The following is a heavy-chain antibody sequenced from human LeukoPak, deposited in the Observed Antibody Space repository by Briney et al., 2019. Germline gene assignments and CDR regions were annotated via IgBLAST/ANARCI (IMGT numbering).Heavy chain of an antibody. D-gene: IGHD3-10*01. V-gene: IGHV3-64*01. Sequence: PGGSLRLSCAASGFTFSNYAIHWVRQAPGKGLESVSAIKSNGDTTYYANSVKGRFTISRDNSKNTVYLQMGSLRAEDMAVYYCARDITYYYGSGSYYPDYWGQGTLVTVSS. J-gene: IGHJ4*02. CDR2: IKSNGDTT. CDR3: ARDITYYYGSGSYYPDY. CDR1: GFTFSNYA.